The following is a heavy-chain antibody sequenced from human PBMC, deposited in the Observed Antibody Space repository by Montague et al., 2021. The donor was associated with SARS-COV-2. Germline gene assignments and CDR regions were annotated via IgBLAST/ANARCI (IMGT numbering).Heavy chain of an antibody. D-gene: IGHD3-10*01. Sequence: SETLSLTCAVYGGSFSGYYWSWIRQPPGKGLEWIGEINHSGSTKYNPSLKSRVTVSIDKSKNQFSLKLSSVTAADTAVYYCAREFRTYGYGGQYWYFDLWGRGTLVTVSS. J-gene: IGHJ2*01. V-gene: IGHV4-34*01. CDR2: INHSGST. CDR1: GGSFSGYY. CDR3: AREFRTYGYGGQYWYFDL.